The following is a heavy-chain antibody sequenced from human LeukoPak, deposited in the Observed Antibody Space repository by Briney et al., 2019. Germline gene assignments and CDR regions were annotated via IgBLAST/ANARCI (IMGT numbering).Heavy chain of an antibody. CDR1: GGSISNTNW. J-gene: IGHJ4*02. CDR2: ISLTGLT. CDR3: SRENGAFSPFGY. Sequence: SGTLSLTCGVSGGSISNTNWWSWVRQPPGQGLEWIGEISLTGLTHYNPSLESRVTVSLDRSKNQLSLNLTSVTAADTAVYYCSRENGAFSPFGYWGQGTLVTVLS. V-gene: IGHV4-4*02. D-gene: IGHD2-8*01.